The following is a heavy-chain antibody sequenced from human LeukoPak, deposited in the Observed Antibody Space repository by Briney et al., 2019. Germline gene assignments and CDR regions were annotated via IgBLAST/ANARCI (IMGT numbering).Heavy chain of an antibody. V-gene: IGHV1-24*01. J-gene: IGHJ4*02. D-gene: IGHD2-21*02. CDR1: GYTLTELS. CDR3: ATDLCGGDCYKYYFDY. CDR2: FDPEDGET. Sequence: VASVKVSCTVSGYTLTELSMHWVRQAPGKGLEWVGGFDPEDGETIYAQKFQGRVTMTEDTSTDTAYMELSSLRSEDTAVYYCATDLCGGDCYKYYFDYWGQGTLVTVSS.